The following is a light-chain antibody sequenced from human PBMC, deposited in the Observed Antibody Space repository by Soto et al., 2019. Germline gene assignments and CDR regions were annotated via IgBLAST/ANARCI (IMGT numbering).Light chain of an antibody. CDR2: DVS. Sequence: QSALTQPASVSGSPGQSVTISCTGTSSDVGGYNYVSWYQQHPGKAPKLMVYDVSKRPSGVPDRLSGSKSGYTASLTISGLQAEDEADYYCCSYAGRYTYVFGTGTKVTVL. J-gene: IGLJ1*01. V-gene: IGLV2-11*01. CDR3: CSYAGRYTYV. CDR1: SSDVGGYNY.